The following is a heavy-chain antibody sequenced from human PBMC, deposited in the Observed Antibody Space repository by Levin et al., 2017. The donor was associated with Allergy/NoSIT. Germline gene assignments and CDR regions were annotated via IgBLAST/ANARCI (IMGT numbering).Heavy chain of an antibody. V-gene: IGHV4-61*01. D-gene: IGHD3-22*01. CDR3: ARINYESPQ. J-gene: IGHJ4*02. CDR1: GGSVSSGSYY. Sequence: SETLSLTCTVSGGSVSSGSYYWSWIRQPPGKGLEWIGYIYYSGSTNYNPSLKSRVTISVDTSKNQFSLKLSSVTAADTAVYYCARINYESPQWGQGTLVTVSS. CDR2: IYYSGST.